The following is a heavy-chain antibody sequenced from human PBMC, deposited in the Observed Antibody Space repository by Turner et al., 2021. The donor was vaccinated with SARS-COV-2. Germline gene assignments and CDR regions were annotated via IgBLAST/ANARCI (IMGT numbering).Heavy chain of an antibody. V-gene: IGHV3-43*01. CDR3: AKDFSSGYYSRYFQH. CDR1: GFNFDDYT. D-gene: IGHD3-22*01. Sequence: EVHLVESGGVVVQPGGSLRLSCGPSGFNFDDYTMPWVRQAPGRGLEWVSLIRWDGGSTYYADSVKGRFTISRDNSKNSLYLQMNSLRTEDSALYYCAKDFSSGYYSRYFQHWGQGTLVTVSS. J-gene: IGHJ1*01. CDR2: IRWDGGST.